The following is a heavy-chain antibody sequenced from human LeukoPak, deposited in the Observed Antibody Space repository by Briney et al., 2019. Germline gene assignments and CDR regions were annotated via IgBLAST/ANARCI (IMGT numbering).Heavy chain of an antibody. CDR2: IYPSDSDT. D-gene: IGHD3-10*01. Sequence: NRGESLKISCKGSGYSFTSYWIGWVRQMPGKGLEWMGIIYPSDSDTRYSPSFQGQVTISADKSISTAYLQWSSLKASDTTMYYCARTMVRGVITSSFDFWGQGTLVTVSS. CDR1: GYSFTSYW. V-gene: IGHV5-51*01. CDR3: ARTMVRGVITSSFDF. J-gene: IGHJ4*02.